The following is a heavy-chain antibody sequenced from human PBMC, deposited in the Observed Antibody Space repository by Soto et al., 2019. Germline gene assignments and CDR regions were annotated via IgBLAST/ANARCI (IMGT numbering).Heavy chain of an antibody. D-gene: IGHD4-4*01. CDR3: ARARAARVMYSDYFDY. V-gene: IGHV1-2*02. Sequence: QVQLVQSGAEVKKPGASVKVSCKASGYTFTGYYIHWVRQAPGQGLEWMGWINPHSGATNYAQKFQGRVTMTKDTSISTAYMELSSLRSDDTAVYYCARARAARVMYSDYFDYWGQGTLVTVSS. CDR2: INPHSGAT. CDR1: GYTFTGYY. J-gene: IGHJ4*02.